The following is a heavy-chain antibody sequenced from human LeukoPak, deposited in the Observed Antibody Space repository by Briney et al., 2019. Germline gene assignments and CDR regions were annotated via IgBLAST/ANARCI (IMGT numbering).Heavy chain of an antibody. CDR2: IIPIFGTV. D-gene: IGHD5-18*01. Sequence: SVKVSCKASGGTFSSYAISWVRQAPGQGLEWMGGIIPIFGTVNYAQKFQGRVTITADESTSTAYMELSSLRSEDTAVYYSASTRRYSYGSFDYWGQGTLVTVSS. CDR3: ASTRRYSYGSFDY. CDR1: GGTFSSYA. V-gene: IGHV1-69*13. J-gene: IGHJ4*02.